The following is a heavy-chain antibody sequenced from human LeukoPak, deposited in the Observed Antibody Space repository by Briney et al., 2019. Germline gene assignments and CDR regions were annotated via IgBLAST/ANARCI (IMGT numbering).Heavy chain of an antibody. J-gene: IGHJ5*02. D-gene: IGHD4-17*01. CDR1: GYTFTAYY. CDR3: ARDYGDYVSWFDP. Sequence: ASVKVSCEASGYTFTAYYIHWVRQAPGQGLEWMGWINPNNGGTGSEQKFQGRVTMTRDTSISTVYMELTRLRSDDTAVYYCARDYGDYVSWFDPWGQGTLVTVSS. CDR2: INPNNGGT. V-gene: IGHV1-2*02.